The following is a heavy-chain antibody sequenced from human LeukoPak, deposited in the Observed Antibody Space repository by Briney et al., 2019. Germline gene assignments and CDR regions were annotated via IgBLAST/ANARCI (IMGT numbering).Heavy chain of an antibody. V-gene: IGHV4-34*01. CDR1: GGSSSGYY. CDR3: AGHLRFLDY. CDR2: VNHSGST. Sequence: SETLSLTCAVYGGSSSGYYWSWIRQPPGKGLEWIGEVNHSGSTNYNPSLKSRVTISVDTSKNQFSLKLSSVTAADTAVYYCAGHLRFLDYWGQGTLVTVSS. J-gene: IGHJ4*02. D-gene: IGHD3-3*01.